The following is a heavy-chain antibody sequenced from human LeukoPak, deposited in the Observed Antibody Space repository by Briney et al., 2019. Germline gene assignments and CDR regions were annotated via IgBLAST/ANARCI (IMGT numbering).Heavy chain of an antibody. CDR1: GYTFTSYY. J-gene: IGHJ4*02. D-gene: IGHD6-19*01. CDR2: ISPSGGST. CDR3: ARDGVAGTYYFDY. Sequence: ASVKVSCKASGYTFTSYYMHWVRQAPGQGLEWMGMISPSGGSTSYPQRFQGRVTMTRDTSTSTAYMELSSLRSEDTAVYFCARDGVAGTYYFDYWGQGTLVTVSS. V-gene: IGHV1-46*01.